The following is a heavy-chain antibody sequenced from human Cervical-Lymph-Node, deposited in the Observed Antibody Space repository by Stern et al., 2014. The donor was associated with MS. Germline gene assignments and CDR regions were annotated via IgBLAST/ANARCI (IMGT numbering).Heavy chain of an antibody. CDR3: ARDHFTTSLDV. V-gene: IGHV4-31*03. Sequence: QVQLVESGPGLVKPSQTLSLTCTVSGGSISSDNYYWTWIRQHPGQGLEWIGHIYYRGTTYYNPSLKSRVSITVDTSKNLFSLRLSSVTAADTAVYYCARDHFTTSLDVWGHGTTVTVSS. J-gene: IGHJ6*02. CDR2: IYYRGTT. CDR1: GGSISSDNYY. D-gene: IGHD2-2*01.